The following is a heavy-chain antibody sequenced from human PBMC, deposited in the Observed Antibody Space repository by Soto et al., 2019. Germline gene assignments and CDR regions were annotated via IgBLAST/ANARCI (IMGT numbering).Heavy chain of an antibody. J-gene: IGHJ6*02. CDR1: GGTFSSYA. CDR3: ARGKSWNYPSYYYGMDV. D-gene: IGHD1-7*01. Sequence: SVKVSCKASGGTFSSYAISWVRQAPGQGLEWMGGIIPIFGTADYAQKFQGRVTITADESTSTAYMELSSLRSEDTAVYYCARGKSWNYPSYYYGMDVWGQGTTVTVSS. V-gene: IGHV1-69*13. CDR2: IIPIFGTA.